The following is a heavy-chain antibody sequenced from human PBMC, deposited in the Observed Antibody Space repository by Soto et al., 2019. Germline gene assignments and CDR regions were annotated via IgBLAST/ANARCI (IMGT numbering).Heavy chain of an antibody. D-gene: IGHD3-10*01. CDR1: GFSLSTSGVG. CDR2: IYWDDDK. Sequence: QITLKESGPTLVKPTQTLTLTCTFSGFSLSTSGVGVGWIRQPPGKALEWLALIYWDDDKRYSPSLKSRLTITKDTSKNQVVLTMTNMDPVDTATYCCAHSVFTMVRGVIIGGYFDYWGQGTLVTVSS. J-gene: IGHJ4*02. CDR3: AHSVFTMVRGVIIGGYFDY. V-gene: IGHV2-5*02.